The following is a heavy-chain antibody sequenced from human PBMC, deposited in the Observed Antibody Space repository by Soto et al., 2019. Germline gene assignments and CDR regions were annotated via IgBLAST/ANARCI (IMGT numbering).Heavy chain of an antibody. J-gene: IGHJ6*02. CDR3: ARAVVVVAASYYYYGMDV. CDR2: IIPIFGTA. V-gene: IGHV1-69*13. D-gene: IGHD2-15*01. Sequence: SVKVSCKASGGTFSSYAISWVRQAPGQGLEWMGGIIPIFGTANYAQKFQGRVTITADESTSTAYMELSSLRSEDTAVYYCARAVVVVAASYYYYGMDVWGQGTTVTVSS. CDR1: GGTFSSYA.